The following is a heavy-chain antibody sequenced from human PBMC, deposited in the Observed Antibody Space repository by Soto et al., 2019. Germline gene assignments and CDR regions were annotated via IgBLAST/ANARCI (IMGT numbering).Heavy chain of an antibody. Sequence: GGSLRLSCAASGFTVSSNYMSWVRQAPGKGLEWVSVIYSGGSTYYADSVKGRFTISRDNSKNTLYLQMNSLRAEDTAVYYCARDRFFSGDPLFGAGRGDWFDPWGQGTLVTVSS. D-gene: IGHD3-3*01. V-gene: IGHV3-66*01. CDR3: ARDRFFSGDPLFGAGRGDWFDP. CDR2: IYSGGST. CDR1: GFTVSSNY. J-gene: IGHJ5*02.